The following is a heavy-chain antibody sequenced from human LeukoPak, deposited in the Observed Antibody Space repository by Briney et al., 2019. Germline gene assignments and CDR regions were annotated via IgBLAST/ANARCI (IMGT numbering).Heavy chain of an antibody. V-gene: IGHV1-69*13. D-gene: IGHD3-10*01. Sequence: SVKVSCKASGYTFTGYYMHWVRQAPGQGLEWMGGIIPIFGTANYAQKFQGRVTITADESTSTAYMELSSLRSEDTAVYYCASKGYGSGRPKYYFDYWGQGTLVTVSS. CDR3: ASKGYGSGRPKYYFDY. CDR1: GYTFTGYY. CDR2: IIPIFGTA. J-gene: IGHJ4*02.